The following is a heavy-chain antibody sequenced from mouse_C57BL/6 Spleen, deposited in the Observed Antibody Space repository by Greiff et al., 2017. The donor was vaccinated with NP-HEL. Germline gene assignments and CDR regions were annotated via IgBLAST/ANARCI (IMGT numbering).Heavy chain of an antibody. V-gene: IGHV1-69*01. J-gene: IGHJ3*01. Sequence: QVQLKQPGAELVMPGASVKLSCKASGYTFTSYWMHWVKQRPGQGLEWIGEIDPSDSYTNYNQKFKGKSTLTVDKSSSTAYMQLSSLTSEDSAVYYCARSGPDSSGLFAYWGQGTLVTVSA. CDR3: ARSGPDSSGLFAY. CDR1: GYTFTSYW. D-gene: IGHD3-2*02. CDR2: IDPSDSYT.